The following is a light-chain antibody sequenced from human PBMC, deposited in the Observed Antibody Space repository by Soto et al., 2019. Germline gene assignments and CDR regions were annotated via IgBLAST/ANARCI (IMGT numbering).Light chain of an antibody. Sequence: QSALTQPASLSGSPGQSITISCTGTSSDVGGYNFVSWYQQLPGNAPKLLIHDVTLRPSGVSDRFSGSKSGTTASRTISGLQAEDEADYYCCSYASSTIYVFGTGTKVTV. CDR2: DVT. CDR3: CSYASSTIYV. V-gene: IGLV2-14*03. CDR1: SSDVGGYNF. J-gene: IGLJ1*01.